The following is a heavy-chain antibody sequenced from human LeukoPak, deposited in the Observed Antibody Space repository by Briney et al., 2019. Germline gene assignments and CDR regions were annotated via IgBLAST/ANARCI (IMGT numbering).Heavy chain of an antibody. Sequence: SETLSLTCTVSGYSISSGYYWGWIRQPPGKGLEWIGSIYHSGSTYYNPSLKSRVTISVDTSKNQFSLKLSSVTAADTAVYYCARIEGTIVVVVAWGQGTLVTVSS. V-gene: IGHV4-38-2*02. CDR1: GYSISSGYY. CDR2: IYHSGST. J-gene: IGHJ4*02. CDR3: ARIEGTIVVVVA. D-gene: IGHD2-15*01.